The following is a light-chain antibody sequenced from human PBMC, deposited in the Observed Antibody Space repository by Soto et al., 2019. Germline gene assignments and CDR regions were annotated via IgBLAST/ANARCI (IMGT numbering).Light chain of an antibody. V-gene: IGKV3-11*01. CDR3: QQRSNWSPALT. J-gene: IGKJ4*01. CDR2: DAS. CDR1: QSVSSS. Sequence: EIVLTQSPATLSLSPGERATLYCSASQSVSSSLAWYQQKPCQAPRLLIYDASNRATGIPARFSGSGSGTDFTCTTSSLLPEDFAGDYCQQRSNWSPALTFRGGTQVEIK.